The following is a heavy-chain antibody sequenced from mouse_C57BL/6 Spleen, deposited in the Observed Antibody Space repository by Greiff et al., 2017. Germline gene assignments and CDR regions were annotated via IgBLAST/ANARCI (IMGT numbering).Heavy chain of an antibody. J-gene: IGHJ2*01. CDR1: GYTFTSYW. Sequence: VQLKESGTVLARPGASVKMSCKTSGYTFTSYWMHWVKQRPGQGLEWIGAIYPGNSDTSYNQKFKGKAKLTAVTSASTAYMELSSLTNEDSAVYSCTPDDYDRGYYFDYWGQGTTLTVSS. CDR2: IYPGNSDT. D-gene: IGHD2-4*01. V-gene: IGHV1-5*01. CDR3: TPDDYDRGYYFDY.